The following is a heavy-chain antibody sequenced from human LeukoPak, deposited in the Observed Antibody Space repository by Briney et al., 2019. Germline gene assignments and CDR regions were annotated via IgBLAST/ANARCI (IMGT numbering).Heavy chain of an antibody. CDR3: ARDGSSGWPLKGAFDI. CDR1: TFTFSSYD. J-gene: IGHJ3*02. V-gene: IGHV3-21*01. Sequence: PGGSLRLSCAASTFTFSSYDMNWVRQAPGKGLEWVSSISSSGNYIFYADSVKGRFTISRDKAKNSLYLQMNSLRAEDTAVYYCARDGSSGWPLKGAFDIWGQGTMVTVSS. CDR2: ISSSGNYI. D-gene: IGHD6-19*01.